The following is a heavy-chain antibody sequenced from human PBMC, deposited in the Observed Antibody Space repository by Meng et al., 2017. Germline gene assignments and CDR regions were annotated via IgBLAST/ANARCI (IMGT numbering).Heavy chain of an antibody. V-gene: IGHV3-20*04. CDR2: INWNGGST. CDR1: GFTFDDYG. J-gene: IGHJ6*02. CDR3: ARDSGYSSSWSYYYGMDV. D-gene: IGHD6-13*01. Sequence: GESLKISCAASGFTFDDYGMSWVRQAPGKGLGWVSGINWNGGSTGYADSVKGRFTISRDNAKNSLYLQMNSLRDEDTDLYYCARDSGYSSSWSYYYGMDVWGQGTTVTVSS.